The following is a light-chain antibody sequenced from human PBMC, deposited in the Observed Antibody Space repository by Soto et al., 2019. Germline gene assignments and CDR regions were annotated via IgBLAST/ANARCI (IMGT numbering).Light chain of an antibody. CDR2: DVS. V-gene: IGKV1-39*01. J-gene: IGKJ3*01. Sequence: IQVNHAPSSLSASVGDRVSITCRASQRVSAFLNWYQQKPGEAPKLLIFDVSVLESGVPSRFSASGSETDFTLSIASLQPEDFATYYCQQTYSPPLTFGPGTKVDIK. CDR3: QQTYSPPLT. CDR1: QRVSAF.